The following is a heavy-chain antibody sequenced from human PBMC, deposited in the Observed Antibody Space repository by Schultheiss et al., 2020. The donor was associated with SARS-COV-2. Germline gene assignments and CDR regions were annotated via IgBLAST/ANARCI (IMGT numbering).Heavy chain of an antibody. CDR3: AKDPLVVVTDGAFDI. J-gene: IGHJ3*02. CDR2: IYSGGST. Sequence: GGSLRLSCAASGFTVSSNYMSWVRQAPGKGLEWVSVIYSGGSTYYADSVKGRFTISRDNSKNTLYLQMNSLRAEDTAVYYCAKDPLVVVTDGAFDIWGQGTMVTVSS. D-gene: IGHD2-21*02. V-gene: IGHV3-66*01. CDR1: GFTVSSNY.